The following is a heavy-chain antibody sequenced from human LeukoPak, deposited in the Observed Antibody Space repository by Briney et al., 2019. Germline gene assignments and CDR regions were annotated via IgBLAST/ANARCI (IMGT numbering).Heavy chain of an antibody. CDR1: GGSFSGYY. Sequence: SETLSLTCAVYGGSFSGYYWSWISQPPGQGLEWIGEINHSGSTNYNPSLKSRVTISVDTSKNQFSLKLSSVTAADTAVYYCARGPRRDGYNLVYWGRGTLVTVSS. CDR3: ARGPRRDGYNLVY. CDR2: INHSGST. J-gene: IGHJ4*02. D-gene: IGHD5-12*01. V-gene: IGHV4-34*01.